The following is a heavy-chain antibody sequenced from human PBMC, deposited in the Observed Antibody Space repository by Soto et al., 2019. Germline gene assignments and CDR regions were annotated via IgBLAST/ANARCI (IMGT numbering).Heavy chain of an antibody. CDR2: INPDGGTT. Sequence: QVQLVQSGAEVRKPGASVKVSCKASGYSFTDYFVHWVRQAPGQGPEWMGIINPDGGTTGYAQKFQGRFTLTSDASTNTLYMELRGLTSDDTAVYYCASLIGVDVLRDYWGQGTRVTVSS. D-gene: IGHD2-21*01. CDR1: GYSFTDYF. V-gene: IGHV1-46*01. CDR3: ASLIGVDVLRDY. J-gene: IGHJ4*02.